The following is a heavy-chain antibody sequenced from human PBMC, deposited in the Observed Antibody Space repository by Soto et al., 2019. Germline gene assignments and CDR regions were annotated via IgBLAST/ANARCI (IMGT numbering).Heavy chain of an antibody. CDR3: ARAPYDYGDSYFDY. Sequence: GSLRLSCAASGFTFSSYGMHWVRQAPGKGPEWVAVIWYDGSNKYYADSVKGRFTISRDNSKNTLYLQMNSLRAQDTAVYYCARAPYDYGDSYFDYWGQGTLVTVSS. V-gene: IGHV3-33*01. CDR1: GFTFSSYG. D-gene: IGHD4-17*01. CDR2: IWYDGSNK. J-gene: IGHJ4*02.